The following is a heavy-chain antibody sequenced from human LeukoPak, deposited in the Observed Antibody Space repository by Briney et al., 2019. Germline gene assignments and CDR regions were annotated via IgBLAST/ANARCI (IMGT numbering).Heavy chain of an antibody. Sequence: SETLSLTCTVSGASISSSNYYWGWIRQPPGKGLEWIASINYSGSTYYNPSLKSRVTISVDTSKNQFSLKLSSMTAADTAVYYCARRSGSSRITMVRGVRLDYFDYWGQGTLVTVSS. J-gene: IGHJ4*02. V-gene: IGHV4-39*01. D-gene: IGHD3-10*01. CDR2: INYSGST. CDR3: ARRSGSSRITMVRGVRLDYFDY. CDR1: GASISSSNYY.